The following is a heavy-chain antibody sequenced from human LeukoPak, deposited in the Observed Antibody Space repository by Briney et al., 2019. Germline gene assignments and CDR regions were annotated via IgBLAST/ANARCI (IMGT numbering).Heavy chain of an antibody. J-gene: IGHJ3*02. CDR2: INPSGGST. D-gene: IGHD3-10*01. CDR3: ARDGGPWFGDSSWDAFDI. CDR1: GYTFTSYY. Sequence: GASVKVSCKASGYTFTSYYMHWVRQAPGQGLEWMGIINPSGGSTSYAQKFQGRVTMTRDTSTSTVYMELRSLRSEDTAVYYCARDGGPWFGDSSWDAFDIWGQGTMVTVSS. V-gene: IGHV1-46*01.